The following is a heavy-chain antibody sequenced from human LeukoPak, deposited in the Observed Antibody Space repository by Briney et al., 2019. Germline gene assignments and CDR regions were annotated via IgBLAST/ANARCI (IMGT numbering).Heavy chain of an antibody. D-gene: IGHD2-2*01. CDR2: IIPIFGIA. CDR1: GGTFSSYA. Sequence: SVKVSCKASGGTFSSYAISWVRQAPGQGLEWMGRIIPIFGIANYAQKFQGRVTITADKSTSTAYMELSSLRSEDTAVYYCARDIEEPLGYCSSTSCERRYNWFDPWGQGTLVTVSS. V-gene: IGHV1-69*04. J-gene: IGHJ5*02. CDR3: ARDIEEPLGYCSSTSCERRYNWFDP.